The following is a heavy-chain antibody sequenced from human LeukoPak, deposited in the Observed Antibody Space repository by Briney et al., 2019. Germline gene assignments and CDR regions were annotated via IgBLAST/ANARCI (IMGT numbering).Heavy chain of an antibody. V-gene: IGHV1-18*01. J-gene: IGHJ4*02. CDR3: ARERETAYDILTGGDFDY. CDR1: GYTFTSYG. CDR2: ISAYNGNT. Sequence: ASVKVSCKASGYTFTSYGISWVRQAPGQGLEWMGWISAYNGNTNYAQKLQGRVTMTTDTSTSTAYMELRSLRSDDTAMYYCARERETAYDILTGGDFDYWGQGTLVTVSS. D-gene: IGHD3-9*01.